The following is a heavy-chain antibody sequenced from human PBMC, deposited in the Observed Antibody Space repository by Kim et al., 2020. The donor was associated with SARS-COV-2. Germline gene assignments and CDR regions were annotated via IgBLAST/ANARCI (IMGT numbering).Heavy chain of an antibody. J-gene: IGHJ4*02. CDR3: AKAHASIAVAGGEFDY. Sequence: SVKGRFTISRDNAKNSLYLQMNSLRAEDTALYYCAKAHASIAVAGGEFDYWGQGTLVTVSS. V-gene: IGHV3-9*01. D-gene: IGHD6-19*01.